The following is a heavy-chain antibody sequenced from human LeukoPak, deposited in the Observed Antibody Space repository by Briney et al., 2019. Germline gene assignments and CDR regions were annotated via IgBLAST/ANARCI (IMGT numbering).Heavy chain of an antibody. CDR3: ARGLLYHY. CDR2: IYYSGST. D-gene: IGHD2-8*01. J-gene: IGHJ4*02. Sequence: SETLSLTCTVSGGSISSHYWSWIRQPPGKGLEWIGYIYYSGSTNYNPSLKSRVTISVDTSKNQFSLKLSSVTAADTAVYYCARGLLYHYWGQGTLVTVSS. V-gene: IGHV4-59*11. CDR1: GGSISSHY.